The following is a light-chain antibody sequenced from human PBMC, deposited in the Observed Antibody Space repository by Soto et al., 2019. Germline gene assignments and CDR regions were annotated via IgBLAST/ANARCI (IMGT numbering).Light chain of an antibody. V-gene: IGLV2-14*02. Sequence: QSVLTQPASVSGSAGQSITISCTGTTSFVGTYNFVSWYQQHPGKAPQALIYEGTKRPSGISNRFSGSKSDNTASLTISGLQAEDEAEYYCSSYTSSRTYVFGTGTKVTVL. CDR3: SSYTSSRTYV. CDR2: EGT. J-gene: IGLJ1*01. CDR1: TSFVGTYNF.